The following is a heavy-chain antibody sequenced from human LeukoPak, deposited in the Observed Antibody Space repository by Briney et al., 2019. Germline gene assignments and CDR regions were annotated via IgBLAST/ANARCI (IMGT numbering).Heavy chain of an antibody. CDR1: GGSISSGSYY. CDR3: ASGSYGYDDY. J-gene: IGHJ4*02. V-gene: IGHV4-61*02. D-gene: IGHD1-26*01. Sequence: SETLSLTCTVPGGSISSGSYYWSWIRQPAGKGLEWLGRIYTRGSTNYNPSLKSRVTISVDTSKNQFSLKLSSVTAADTAVYYCASGSYGYDDYWGQGTLVTVSS. CDR2: IYTRGST.